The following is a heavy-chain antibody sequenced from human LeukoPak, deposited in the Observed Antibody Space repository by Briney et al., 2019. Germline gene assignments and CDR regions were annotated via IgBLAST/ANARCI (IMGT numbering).Heavy chain of an antibody. CDR1: GGTFNSHA. CDR3: VAVSAAGHFDS. D-gene: IGHD2-2*01. V-gene: IGHV1-69*06. Sequence: SVKVSCKASGGTFNSHAIIWVRQAPGQGLEWMGRIIPLYATANYAQKFKGRVTITADSSTSTAYMELNSLRSDDTAVFYCVAVSAAGHFDSWGQGTLVTVSS. CDR2: IIPLYATA. J-gene: IGHJ4*02.